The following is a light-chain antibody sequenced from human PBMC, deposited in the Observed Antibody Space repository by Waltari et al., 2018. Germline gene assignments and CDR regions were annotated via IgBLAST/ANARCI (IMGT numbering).Light chain of an antibody. CDR3: QSYDRSLNGHVV. Sequence: SVLTQPPSVSGAPGQTVTISCTGSSSNIGSTYDVHWYQHLPGTAPILLIYGNSNRPSGVPDRFSGSKSGTSASLAITGLQAEDEADYYCQSYDRSLNGHVVFGGGTKVTVL. CDR2: GNS. CDR1: SSNIGSTYD. V-gene: IGLV1-40*01. J-gene: IGLJ2*01.